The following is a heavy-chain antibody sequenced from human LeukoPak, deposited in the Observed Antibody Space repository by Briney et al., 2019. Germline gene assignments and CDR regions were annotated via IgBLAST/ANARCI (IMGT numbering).Heavy chain of an antibody. CDR1: GFTFSSYS. Sequence: PGGSLRLSCAASGFTFSSYSMNWVRQAPGKGLEWVGRIKSKTDGGTTDYAAPVKGRFTISRDDSKNTLYLQMNSLKTEDTAVYYCTTRIVGATSRKRPFDYWGQGTLVTVSS. CDR3: TTRIVGATSRKRPFDY. D-gene: IGHD1-26*01. V-gene: IGHV3-15*01. J-gene: IGHJ4*02. CDR2: IKSKTDGGTT.